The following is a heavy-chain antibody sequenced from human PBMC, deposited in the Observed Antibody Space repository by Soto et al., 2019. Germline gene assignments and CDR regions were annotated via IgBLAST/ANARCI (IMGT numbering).Heavy chain of an antibody. D-gene: IGHD2-2*01. CDR3: ARAYCSSSSCYDIDT. V-gene: IGHV4-30-2*01. J-gene: IGHJ5*02. CDR1: GGSISSGGYS. CDR2: LYHSGST. Sequence: SETLSLTCGVSGGSISSGGYSWSWIRQPPGKGLEWIGYLYHSGSTYYNPSLKSRVTILVDRSKNQFSLKLNSVTAADTAVYYCARAYCSSSSCYDIDTWGQGFRVTVS.